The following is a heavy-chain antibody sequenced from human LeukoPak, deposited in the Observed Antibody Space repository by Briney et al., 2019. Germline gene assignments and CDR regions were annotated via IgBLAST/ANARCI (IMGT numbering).Heavy chain of an antibody. CDR3: ARDPSGSWQWFDY. CDR2: IIPIFGTA. Sequence: GASVKVSCKASGGTFSSYAISWVRQAPGQGLEWMGGIIPIFGTANYAQKFQGRVTMTRDRSTTTVYMELSSLRSEDTAVYYCARDPSGSWQWFDYWGQGTLVTVSS. J-gene: IGHJ4*02. D-gene: IGHD1-26*01. V-gene: IGHV1-69*05. CDR1: GGTFSSYA.